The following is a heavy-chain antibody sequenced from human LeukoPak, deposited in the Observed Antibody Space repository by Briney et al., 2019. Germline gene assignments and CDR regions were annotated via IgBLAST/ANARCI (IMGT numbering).Heavy chain of an antibody. CDR3: ARMVGEVHPTTFD. CDR2: IYYSGST. Sequence: PSETLSLTCTVSGGSLSSYYWSWIRQPPGKGLEWIGYIYYSGSTNYNPSLKSRVTISVDTSKNQFSLKLSSVTPADTAAYYCARMVGEVHPTTFDWGQGTLVTVSS. CDR1: GGSLSSYY. D-gene: IGHD3-16*01. J-gene: IGHJ4*02. V-gene: IGHV4-59*01.